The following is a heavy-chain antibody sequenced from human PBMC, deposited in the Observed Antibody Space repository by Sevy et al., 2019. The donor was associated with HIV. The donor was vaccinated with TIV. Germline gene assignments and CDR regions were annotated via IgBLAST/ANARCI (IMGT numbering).Heavy chain of an antibody. Sequence: SENLSLTCVVSGASVNNKYWAWIRQSPALGLEWIGYVHYSGASSDNPSLKSRLSISLDIPNNEFSLRLTSVTPADTAVYYCATFDSDFDPRFDPWGQGTLVTVSS. J-gene: IGHJ5*02. CDR1: GASVNNKY. V-gene: IGHV4-59*02. CDR2: VHYSGAS. D-gene: IGHD3-9*01. CDR3: ATFDSDFDPRFDP.